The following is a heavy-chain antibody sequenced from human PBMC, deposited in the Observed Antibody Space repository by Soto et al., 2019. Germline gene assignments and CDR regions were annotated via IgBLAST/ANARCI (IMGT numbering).Heavy chain of an antibody. CDR3: ARSGFWSGSYYYYYGMDV. J-gene: IGHJ6*02. CDR2: ISAYNGDT. Sequence: ASVKVSCKXSGYTFTSYGISWVRQAPGQGLEWMGWISAYNGDTNYAQKLQGRVTMTTDTSTSTAYMELRSLRSDDTAVYYCARSGFWSGSYYYYYGMDVWGQGTTVTVSS. D-gene: IGHD3-3*01. V-gene: IGHV1-18*04. CDR1: GYTFTSYG.